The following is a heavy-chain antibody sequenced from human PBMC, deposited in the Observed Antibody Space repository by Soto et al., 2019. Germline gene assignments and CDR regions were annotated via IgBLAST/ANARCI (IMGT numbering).Heavy chain of an antibody. CDR2: IIPIFGTA. Sequence: QVQLVQSGAEVKKPGSSVKVSCKASGGTFSSYAISWVRQAPGQGLEWMGGIIPIFGTANYAQKFQGRVTITADESTSTAYMELSSLRSEDTAVYYCERESGATYPRIMSGVDVWGQGTTVTVSS. D-gene: IGHD3-16*01. CDR3: ERESGATYPRIMSGVDV. V-gene: IGHV1-69*01. CDR1: GGTFSSYA. J-gene: IGHJ6*02.